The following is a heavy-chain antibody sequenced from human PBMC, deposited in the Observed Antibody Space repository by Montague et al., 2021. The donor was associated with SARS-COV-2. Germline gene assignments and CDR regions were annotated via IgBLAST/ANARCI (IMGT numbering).Heavy chain of an antibody. CDR1: GYSISSGYY. CDR2: IYHSGST. V-gene: IGHV4-38-2*02. Sequence: SETLSLTCTVSGYSISSGYYWGWIRQPPGKGLEWIGSIYHSGSTYYNPSLKSRVTISVDTSTNQFSLKLSSATAADTAVYYCAVNSDYYYYYGMDVWGQGTTVTVSS. CDR3: AVNSDYYYYYGMDV. J-gene: IGHJ6*02. D-gene: IGHD2-21*02.